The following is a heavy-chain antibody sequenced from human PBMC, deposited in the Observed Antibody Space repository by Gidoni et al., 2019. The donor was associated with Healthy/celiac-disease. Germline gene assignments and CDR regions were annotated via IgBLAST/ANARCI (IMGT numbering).Heavy chain of an antibody. V-gene: IGHV3-23*01. Sequence: ELQLLESVGGLVQPGGSLRLSCAASASTFRTYAMSLVRQATGTGLEWVSAISGSGGSTYYADSVKGRFTISRDNSKNTLYLQMNSLRAEDTAVYYCAKPPVTRDWEYYFDYWGQGTLVTVSS. J-gene: IGHJ4*02. D-gene: IGHD7-27*01. CDR1: ASTFRTYA. CDR3: AKPPVTRDWEYYFDY. CDR2: ISGSGGST.